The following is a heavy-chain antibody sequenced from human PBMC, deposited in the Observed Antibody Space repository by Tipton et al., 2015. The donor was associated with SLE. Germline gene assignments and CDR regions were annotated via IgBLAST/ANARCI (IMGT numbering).Heavy chain of an antibody. CDR3: ARGGSYYDSSGSDY. J-gene: IGHJ4*02. CDR1: GGSISSGSYY. D-gene: IGHD3-22*01. CDR2: IYTSGST. Sequence: LRLSCTVSGGSISSGSYYWSWIRQPAGKGLEWIGRIYTSGSTNYNPSLKSRVTISVDTSKNQFSLKLSSVTAADTAVYYCARGGSYYDSSGSDYWGQGTLVTVSS. V-gene: IGHV4-61*02.